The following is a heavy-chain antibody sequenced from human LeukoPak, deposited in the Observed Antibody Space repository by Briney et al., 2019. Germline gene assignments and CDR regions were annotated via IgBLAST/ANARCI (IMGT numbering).Heavy chain of an antibody. CDR2: INAGNGNT. CDR3: ARLFRYGSGDNWFDP. D-gene: IGHD3-10*01. CDR1: GYTFINFA. V-gene: IGHV1-3*01. Sequence: ASVKVSCKASGYTFINFAINWGRQAPGQRPEWMGWINAGNGNTKYSQKFQGRVTITRDTSASTAYMELSSLTSEDTAVYYCARLFRYGSGDNWFDPWGQGTLVTVSS. J-gene: IGHJ5*02.